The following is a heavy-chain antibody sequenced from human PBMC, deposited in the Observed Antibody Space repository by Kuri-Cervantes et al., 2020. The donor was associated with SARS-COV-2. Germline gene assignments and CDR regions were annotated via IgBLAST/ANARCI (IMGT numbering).Heavy chain of an antibody. CDR2: IIPMFGVI. Sequence: SVKVSCKASGGPFSKFTINWVRQAPGQGLEWMGGIIPMFGVISYAQKFQGRVTITADESTSTSYMELGSLRSDDTAVYYCARNLGAGDGHNRGFDYWGQGTLVTVSS. J-gene: IGHJ4*02. CDR1: GGPFSKFT. D-gene: IGHD5-24*01. V-gene: IGHV1-69*13. CDR3: ARNLGAGDGHNRGFDY.